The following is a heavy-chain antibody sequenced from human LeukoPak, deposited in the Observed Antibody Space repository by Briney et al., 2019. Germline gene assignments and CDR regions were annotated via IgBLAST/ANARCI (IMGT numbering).Heavy chain of an antibody. CDR2: IKPDGYEK. Sequence: PGGSLRLSCVASGFTFTNFWMNWVRQAPGKGPEWVANIKPDGYEKYYVDSVKGRFTISRDNTKNLLYPQMNSLRAEDMAVYYCRKGHYDVSAWDQGTLVTVSS. D-gene: IGHD4-17*01. CDR3: RKGHYDVSA. V-gene: IGHV3-7*01. CDR1: GFTFTNFW. J-gene: IGHJ5*02.